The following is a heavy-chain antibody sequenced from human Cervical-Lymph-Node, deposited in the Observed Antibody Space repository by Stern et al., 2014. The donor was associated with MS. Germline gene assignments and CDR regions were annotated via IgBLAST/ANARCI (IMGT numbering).Heavy chain of an antibody. CDR1: GGIFSRYP. Sequence: VQLVESGAEVRKPGSSVTVSCKASGGIFSRYPTSWVRQAPGEGLAWMGDCMPLLGTSPNAQKFQGRLTMTADESTSTAYMELSRLRSEDTALYFCVREWGDHTGNRFDHWGQGTLVTVSS. D-gene: IGHD1-14*01. CDR3: VREWGDHTGNRFDH. V-gene: IGHV1-69*01. CDR2: CMPLLGTS. J-gene: IGHJ4*02.